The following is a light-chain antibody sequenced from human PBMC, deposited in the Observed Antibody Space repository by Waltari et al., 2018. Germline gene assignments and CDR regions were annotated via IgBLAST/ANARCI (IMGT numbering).Light chain of an antibody. CDR1: NIERKN. J-gene: IGLJ2*01. V-gene: IGLV3-21*02. CDR2: DDT. Sequence: YVLTQPPSVSAAPGQTARITCGGMNIERKNVHWHQQRPGQAPVLVVHDDTERPSGTPERFSGSNPGNTATLTITGVEAEDEADYYCQVWDSSSDDPLFGGGTRLTVL. CDR3: QVWDSSSDDPL.